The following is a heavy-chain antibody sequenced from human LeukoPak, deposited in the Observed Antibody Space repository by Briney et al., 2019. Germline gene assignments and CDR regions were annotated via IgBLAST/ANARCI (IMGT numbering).Heavy chain of an antibody. CDR1: GGSFSGYY. Sequence: SETLSLTCAVYGGSFSGYYWSWIRQPPGKGLEWIGEINHSGSTRYNPSLESRVTISVDKSKNQFSLNLSSVTAADTAMYFCARVTATTPFDYWGQGTLVTVSS. D-gene: IGHD1-1*01. CDR2: INHSGST. V-gene: IGHV4-34*01. CDR3: ARVTATTPFDY. J-gene: IGHJ4*02.